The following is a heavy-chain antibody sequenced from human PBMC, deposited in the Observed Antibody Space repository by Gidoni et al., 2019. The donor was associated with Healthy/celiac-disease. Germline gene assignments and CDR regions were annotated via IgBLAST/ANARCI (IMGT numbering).Heavy chain of an antibody. Sequence: QVQLVQSGAEVKKPGASVKVSCKASGYTFTSYYMHWVRQAPGQGLEWMGIINPSGGSTSYAQKFQGRVTMTRDTSTSTVYMELSSLRSEDTAVYYCARGFEGTAMVTLYFDYWGQGTLVTVSS. CDR2: INPSGGST. D-gene: IGHD5-18*01. V-gene: IGHV1-46*01. CDR3: ARGFEGTAMVTLYFDY. J-gene: IGHJ4*02. CDR1: GYTFTSYY.